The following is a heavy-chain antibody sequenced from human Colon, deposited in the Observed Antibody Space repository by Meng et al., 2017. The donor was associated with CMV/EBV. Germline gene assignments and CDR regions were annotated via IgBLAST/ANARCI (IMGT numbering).Heavy chain of an antibody. V-gene: IGHV3-66*02. J-gene: IGHJ3*02. CDR2: ITSGGNI. CDR1: GFTVSSNY. CDR3: ARDGPSCGGDCYSDAFEI. Sequence: GGSLRLSCAASGFTVSSNYMSWVRQTPEKGLEWVSVITSGGNIYYADSVKGRFTISRDTSKNMVWLQMESLRSDDTALYYCARDGPSCGGDCYSDAFEIWGQGTMVPVS. D-gene: IGHD2-21*01.